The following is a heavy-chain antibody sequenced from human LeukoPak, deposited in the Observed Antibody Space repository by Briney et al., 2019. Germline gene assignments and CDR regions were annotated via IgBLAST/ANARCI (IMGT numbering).Heavy chain of an antibody. CDR2: INPNSGGT. J-gene: IGHJ5*02. V-gene: IGHV1-2*02. Sequence: ASVNVSCKASGYTFTGYYMHWVRQAPGQGLKWMGWINPNSGGTNYAQKFQGRVTMTRDTSISTAYMELSRLRSDDTVVYYCAREYPDAPYCSSTSCYARDNWFDPWGQGTLVTVSS. CDR1: GYTFTGYY. D-gene: IGHD2-2*01. CDR3: AREYPDAPYCSSTSCYARDNWFDP.